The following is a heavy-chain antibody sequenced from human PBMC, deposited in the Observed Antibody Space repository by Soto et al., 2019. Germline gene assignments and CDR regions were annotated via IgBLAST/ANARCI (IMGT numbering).Heavy chain of an antibody. CDR3: ARVGVGYCSGGSCYTSSNNWFDP. CDR2: ISSSSSYI. J-gene: IGHJ5*02. V-gene: IGHV3-21*01. CDR1: GFTFSSYS. D-gene: IGHD2-15*01. Sequence: EVQLVESGGGLVKPGGSLRLSCAASGFTFSSYSMNWVRQAPGKGLEWVSSISSSSSYIYYADSVKGRFTISRDNAKNSXXMXMXXLRAEDKAGYYCARVGVGYCSGGSCYTSSNNWFDPWGQGTLVTVCS.